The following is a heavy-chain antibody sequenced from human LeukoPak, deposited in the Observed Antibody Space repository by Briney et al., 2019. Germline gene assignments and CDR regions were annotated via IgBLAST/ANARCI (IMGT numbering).Heavy chain of an antibody. CDR1: GGSISSSSSY. Sequence: SETLSLTCTVSGGSISSSSSYWGWIRQPPGKGLEWIGNIYYGGSTYYNPSLKSRVTISVDTSKSQFSLRLSSVTAADTAVYYCARHKWWYDYWGQGTLVTVSS. CDR3: ARHKWWYDY. V-gene: IGHV4-39*01. J-gene: IGHJ4*02. CDR2: IYYGGST. D-gene: IGHD2-15*01.